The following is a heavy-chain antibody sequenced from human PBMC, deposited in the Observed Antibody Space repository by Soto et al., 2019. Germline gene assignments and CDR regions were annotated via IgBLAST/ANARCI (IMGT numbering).Heavy chain of an antibody. D-gene: IGHD5-12*01. CDR2: IIPIFGTA. J-gene: IGHJ4*02. CDR1: GGTFSSYA. CDR3: ARERRRDGYNYDY. Sequence: SVKVSCKASGGTFSSYAISWVRQAPGQGLEWMGGIIPIFGTANYAQKFQGRVTITADESTSTAYMELSSLRSEDTAVYYCARERRRDGYNYDYWGQGXLVTVYS. V-gene: IGHV1-69*13.